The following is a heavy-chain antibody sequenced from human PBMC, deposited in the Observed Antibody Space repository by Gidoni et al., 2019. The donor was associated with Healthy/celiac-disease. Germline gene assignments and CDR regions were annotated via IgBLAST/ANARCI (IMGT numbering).Heavy chain of an antibody. CDR2: ISYDGSNK. CDR3: ARTLKSYYYDSSGYYTAFGY. D-gene: IGHD3-22*01. J-gene: IGHJ4*02. Sequence: QVQLVESGGGVVQPGRSLRLSCAASGFTLCSYAMHWVRQAPGKGLEWVAVISYDGSNKYYADSVKGRFTISRDNSKNTLYLQMNSLRAEDTAVYYCARTLKSYYYDSSGYYTAFGYWGQGTLVTVSS. CDR1: GFTLCSYA. V-gene: IGHV3-30-3*01.